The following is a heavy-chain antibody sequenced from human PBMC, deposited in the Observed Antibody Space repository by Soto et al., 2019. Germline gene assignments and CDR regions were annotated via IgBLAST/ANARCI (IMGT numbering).Heavy chain of an antibody. CDR2: APYDAYSL. D-gene: IGHD1-26*01. J-gene: IGHJ4*02. CDR3: AKNTYNGIYRGDAFDS. CDR1: GFTFTSSG. V-gene: IGHV3-30*02. Sequence: QVHLAESGGGVVQPGGSLRLSCFASGFTFTSSGMNWVRQVPGRGLEWVALAPYDAYSLSYAESVRGRSIISRDNSNNSIYLQMNSLRPDDTGVYYCAKNTYNGIYRGDAFDSWGQGIHVTVSS.